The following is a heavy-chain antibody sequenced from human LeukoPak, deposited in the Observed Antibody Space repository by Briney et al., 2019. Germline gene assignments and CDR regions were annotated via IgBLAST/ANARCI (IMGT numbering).Heavy chain of an antibody. J-gene: IGHJ5*02. D-gene: IGHD2-2*01. CDR1: GYTFTAYY. CDR3: ARDSPSKVS. Sequence: ASVKVSCKASGYTFTAYYIHWVRQAPGQGLEWMGWINPNSGGTNFAQKFQGRVTMTRDTSISTAYMEMSRLTYDDTAVYYCARDSPSKVSWGQATLVTVSS. V-gene: IGHV1-2*02. CDR2: INPNSGGT.